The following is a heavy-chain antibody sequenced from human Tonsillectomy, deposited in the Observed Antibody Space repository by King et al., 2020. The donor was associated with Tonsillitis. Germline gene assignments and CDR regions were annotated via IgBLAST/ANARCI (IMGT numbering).Heavy chain of an antibody. V-gene: IGHV1-18*04. J-gene: IGHJ5*02. CDR1: GYTFTNYG. Sequence: QLVQSGAEVKKPGASVKVSCKASGYTFTNYGISWVRQAPGQGLEWMGWISGYNGNTNYAQKLQGRVTMTTDTSTSTAYMELRSLRSDDTAVYFCARDPNTGGVGYYDFWSGSGFDPWGQGTLVTVSS. D-gene: IGHD3-3*01. CDR2: ISGYNGNT. CDR3: ARDPNTGGVGYYDFWSGSGFDP.